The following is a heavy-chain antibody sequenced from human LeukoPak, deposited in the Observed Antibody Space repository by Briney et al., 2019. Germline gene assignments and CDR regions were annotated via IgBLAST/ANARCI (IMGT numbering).Heavy chain of an antibody. V-gene: IGHV3-9*03. Sequence: ALRLSCAASGFTFDDYAMHWVRQAPGKGLEWVSGISWNSGSIGYADSVKGRFTISRDNAKNSLYLQMNSLRAEDMALYYCAKDGRTKKALYAWDYYYYMDVWGKGTTVTVSS. J-gene: IGHJ6*03. CDR2: ISWNSGSI. CDR3: AKDGRTKKALYAWDYYYYMDV. D-gene: IGHD1/OR15-1a*01. CDR1: GFTFDDYA.